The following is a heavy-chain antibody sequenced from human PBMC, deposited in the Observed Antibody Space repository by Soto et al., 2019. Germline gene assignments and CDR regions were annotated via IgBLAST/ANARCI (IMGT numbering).Heavy chain of an antibody. J-gene: IGHJ4*02. V-gene: IGHV1-69*01. CDR2: IIPIFGTA. D-gene: IGHD3-10*01. CDR1: GGTFSSYA. Sequence: QVQLVQSGAEVKKPGSSVKVSCKASGGTFSSYAISWVRQAPGQGLEWMGGIIPIFGTANYAQKFQGRVTITADEPRRTADMELSSMRSEDTAVYYCARALTMVRGGLYYFDYWGQGTLVTVSS. CDR3: ARALTMVRGGLYYFDY.